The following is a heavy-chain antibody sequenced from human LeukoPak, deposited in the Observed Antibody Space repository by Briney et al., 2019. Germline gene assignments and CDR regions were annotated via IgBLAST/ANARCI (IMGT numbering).Heavy chain of an antibody. CDR1: GFTFSRFG. D-gene: IGHD2-15*01. Sequence: PGGSLRLSCVTSGFTFSRFGMTWVRQPPGKGLEWVASFDGNADGTYYADSVKGRCTISRDNSKNTLYLQMNSLGAEDTAIYYCAKPRIIGLGWAQFDYWGQGSLVTVSS. CDR3: AKPRIIGLGWAQFDY. V-gene: IGHV3-23*01. J-gene: IGHJ4*02. CDR2: FDGNADGT.